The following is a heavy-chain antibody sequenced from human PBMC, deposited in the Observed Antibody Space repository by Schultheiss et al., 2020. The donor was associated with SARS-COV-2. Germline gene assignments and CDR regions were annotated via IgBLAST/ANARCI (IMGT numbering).Heavy chain of an antibody. CDR3: VKEGEEMGTS. Sequence: GGSLRLSCVGSGFIFSDYWMSWVRQAPGKGLEWVANIKQDGSVEHYVDSVRGRFIISRDNAKNSLDLQMNSLRVDDTAVYYCVKEGEEMGTSWGQGTLVTVSS. J-gene: IGHJ4*02. CDR1: GFIFSDYW. V-gene: IGHV3-7*03. D-gene: IGHD1-1*01. CDR2: IKQDGSVE.